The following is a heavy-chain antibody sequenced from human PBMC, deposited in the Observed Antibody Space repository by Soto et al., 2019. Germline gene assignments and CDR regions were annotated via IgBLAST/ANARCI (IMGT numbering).Heavy chain of an antibody. CDR3: ARVPGRAAAGTRVSPLGY. Sequence: QVQLVQSGAEVKKPGASVKVSCKASGYTFTSYDINWVRQATGQGLEWMGWLNPNSGNTGYAQKFQGRVTMTRNTSIGKAYMELSSLRSEDTAVYYGARVPGRAAAGTRVSPLGYWGQGTLVTVSS. D-gene: IGHD6-13*01. CDR2: LNPNSGNT. J-gene: IGHJ4*02. V-gene: IGHV1-8*01. CDR1: GYTFTSYD.